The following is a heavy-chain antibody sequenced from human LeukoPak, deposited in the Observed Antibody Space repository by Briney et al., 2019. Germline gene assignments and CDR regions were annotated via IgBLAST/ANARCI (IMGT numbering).Heavy chain of an antibody. V-gene: IGHV3-49*03. Sequence: GGSLRLSCTASGFTFGDYAMSWLRQAPGKGLEWVGFIRSKAYGRTKEYAASVKGRFTISNDASKSLVYLQMNSLKPEDTAVYYCTSTASTVTTMGYYFEYWGQGTLVTVS. CDR1: GFTFGDYA. CDR3: TSTASTVTTMGYYFEY. J-gene: IGHJ4*02. CDR2: IRSKAYGRTK. D-gene: IGHD4-17*01.